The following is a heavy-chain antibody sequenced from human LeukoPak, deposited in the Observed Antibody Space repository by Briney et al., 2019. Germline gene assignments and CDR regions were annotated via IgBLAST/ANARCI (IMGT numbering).Heavy chain of an antibody. D-gene: IGHD5-12*01. CDR2: ISSSSSAI. Sequence: GGSLRLSCAASGFTFSNYTMNWVRQAPGKGLEWVSYISSSSSAIFYADSVKGRFTISRDNAKSSLYLQMNRLRAEDTALYYCATNGGGDSGYGNFDYWGQGTLVTVSS. J-gene: IGHJ4*02. CDR1: GFTFSNYT. V-gene: IGHV3-48*01. CDR3: ATNGGGDSGYGNFDY.